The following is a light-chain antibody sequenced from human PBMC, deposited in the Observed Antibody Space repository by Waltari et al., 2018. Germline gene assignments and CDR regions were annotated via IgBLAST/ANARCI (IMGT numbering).Light chain of an antibody. Sequence: EIVMTQSPATLSVSPGERVTLSCRASQRVRSNLAWYQQQPGQGPRLLIYDGSTRATGIPARFSGSGSGTDFTLTISSLQSEDFAIYYCHQSDDWPPYSFGQGTKLEIK. CDR3: HQSDDWPPYS. CDR1: QRVRSN. V-gene: IGKV3-15*01. CDR2: DGS. J-gene: IGKJ2*03.